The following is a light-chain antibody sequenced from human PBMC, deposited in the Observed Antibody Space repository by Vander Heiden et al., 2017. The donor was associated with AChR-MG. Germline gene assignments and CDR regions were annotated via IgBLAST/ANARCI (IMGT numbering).Light chain of an antibody. CDR2: RNN. J-gene: IGLJ3*02. Sequence: QSVLTQPPSASGTPGQRVTISCSGSSSNIGSNYVYWYQHLPGTAPKLLIYRNNQRPSGVPDRFSGSKSGTSASLAISGLRSEDEADYYCAAWDDSLSGSWVLGGGTKLTVL. V-gene: IGLV1-47*01. CDR1: SSNIGSNY. CDR3: AAWDDSLSGSWV.